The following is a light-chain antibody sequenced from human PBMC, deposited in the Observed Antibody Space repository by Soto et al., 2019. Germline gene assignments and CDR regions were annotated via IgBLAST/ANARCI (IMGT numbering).Light chain of an antibody. J-gene: IGLJ3*02. CDR1: SSNIGSNT. CDR3: AAWDDNLNAMM. V-gene: IGLV1-44*01. CDR2: RNN. Sequence: QSVLIQPPSASGTPGQRVSIVCSGSSSNIGSNTVNWYQQFPGTAPNLLFYRNNQRPSGVPARFSVSKSGTSASLAISGLQSEDEADYYCAAWDDNLNAMMFGGGTQLTVL.